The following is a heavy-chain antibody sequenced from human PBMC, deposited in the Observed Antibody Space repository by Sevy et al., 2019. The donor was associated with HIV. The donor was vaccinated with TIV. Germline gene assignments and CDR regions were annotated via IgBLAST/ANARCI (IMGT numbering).Heavy chain of an antibody. CDR3: SRDLRLRGYSYGCFDY. D-gene: IGHD5-18*01. J-gene: IGHJ4*02. Sequence: ASVKVSCKASGYTFTGQYIHWVRQAPGQGLEWMGWINPNSGDTNYAQEFQGRVTMTRDTSISTAYMELSGLKSDDTAVYYCSRDLRLRGYSYGCFDYWGQGILVTVSS. CDR1: GYTFTGQY. V-gene: IGHV1-2*02. CDR2: INPNSGDT.